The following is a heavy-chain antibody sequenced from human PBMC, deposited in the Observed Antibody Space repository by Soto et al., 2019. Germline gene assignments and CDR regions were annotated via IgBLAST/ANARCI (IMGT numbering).Heavy chain of an antibody. J-gene: IGHJ4*02. D-gene: IGHD6-13*01. Sequence: SQTLSLTCAVYGGSFSGYYWSWIRQPPGKGLEWIGEINHSGSTNYNPSLKSRVTISVDTSKNQFSLKLSSVTAADTAVYYCARGRQQLVNFDYWGQGTLVTVS. CDR1: GGSFSGYY. V-gene: IGHV4-34*01. CDR3: ARGRQQLVNFDY. CDR2: INHSGST.